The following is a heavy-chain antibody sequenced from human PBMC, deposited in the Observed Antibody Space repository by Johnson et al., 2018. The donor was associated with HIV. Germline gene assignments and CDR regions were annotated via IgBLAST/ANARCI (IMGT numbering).Heavy chain of an antibody. CDR2: IKQDGSEN. CDR3: ARDPFWLKAFDI. V-gene: IGHV3-7*01. CDR1: GFTFSSYW. D-gene: IGHD3-22*01. Sequence: EQLVQSGGGLVKPGGSLRLSCAASGFTFSSYWMSWVRQAPGKGLEWVANIKQDGSENNYVDSVKGRFTIPRDKAKNSLYLQMNSLRPEDTAVYYCARDPFWLKAFDIWGQGTMVTVSS. J-gene: IGHJ3*02.